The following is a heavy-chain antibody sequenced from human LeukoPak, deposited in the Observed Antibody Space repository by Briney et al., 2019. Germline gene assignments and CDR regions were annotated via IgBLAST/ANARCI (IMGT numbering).Heavy chain of an antibody. J-gene: IGHJ5*02. CDR1: GFTFSSYA. D-gene: IGHD3-3*01. CDR2: ISYDGSNK. V-gene: IGHV3-30-3*01. CDR3: ARGSSSYDFWSGSRSNWFDP. Sequence: GGSLRLSCAASGFTFSSYAMHWVRQAPGKGLEWVAVISYDGSNKYYADSVKGRFTISRDNSKNTLYLQMNSLRAEDTAVYYCARGSSSYDFWSGSRSNWFDPWGQGTLVTVSS.